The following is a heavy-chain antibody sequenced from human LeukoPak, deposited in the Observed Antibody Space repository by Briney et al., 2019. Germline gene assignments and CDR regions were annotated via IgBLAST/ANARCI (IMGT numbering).Heavy chain of an antibody. V-gene: IGHV1-46*01. D-gene: IGHD1-1*01. CDR1: GYTFTSYY. Sequence: ASVKVSCKASGYTFTSYYMHWVRQAPGQGLEWMGIINPSGGSTSYAQKFQGRVTMTRDTSTSTVYMELSSLGSEDTAVYYCARELHVERDDYWGQGTLVTVSS. CDR2: INPSGGST. J-gene: IGHJ4*02. CDR3: ARELHVERDDY.